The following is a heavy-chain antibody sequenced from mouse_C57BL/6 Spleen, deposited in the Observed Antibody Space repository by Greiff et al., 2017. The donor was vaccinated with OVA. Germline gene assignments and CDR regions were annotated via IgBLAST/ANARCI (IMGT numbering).Heavy chain of an antibody. CDR1: GYSFTVYN. CDR3: ARSWWENWTRSFDV. Sequence: VHVKQSGPELVKPGASVKISCKASGYSFTVYNMNWVKQSNGKSLEWIGVINPNYGTTSYNQKFKGKATLTVDQSSSTAYMQLNSLTSEDSAVYYCARSWWENWTRSFDVWGTGTTVTVSS. J-gene: IGHJ1*03. V-gene: IGHV1-39*01. D-gene: IGHD1-1*02. CDR2: INPNYGTT.